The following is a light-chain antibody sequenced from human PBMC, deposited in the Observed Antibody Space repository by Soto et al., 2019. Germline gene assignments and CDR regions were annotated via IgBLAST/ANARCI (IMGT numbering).Light chain of an antibody. CDR1: QSISSW. Sequence: DIQMTQSPSTLSSSVGDRVTITCRASQSISSWLAWYQQKPGKAPKLLIYKASSLESGVPSRFSGSGSWTEFNLAISSLQPDDFATYYCQQYNSYPSTFGPGTKLEIK. J-gene: IGKJ2*01. CDR3: QQYNSYPST. CDR2: KAS. V-gene: IGKV1-5*03.